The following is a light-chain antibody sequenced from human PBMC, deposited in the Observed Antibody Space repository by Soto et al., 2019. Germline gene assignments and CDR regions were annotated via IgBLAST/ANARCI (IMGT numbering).Light chain of an antibody. J-gene: IGLJ2*01. CDR1: SSNIGAGYL. CDR2: DNT. CDR3: QSYDTSLSGSKV. Sequence: QSVLTQPPSVSGAPGQRVTISCSGSSSNIGAGYLVHWYQQVPGTATKLLIYDNTNRPSGVPDRFSGSKSGTSASLAITGLQAEDEADYFCQSYDTSLSGSKVFGGGTKLTVL. V-gene: IGLV1-40*01.